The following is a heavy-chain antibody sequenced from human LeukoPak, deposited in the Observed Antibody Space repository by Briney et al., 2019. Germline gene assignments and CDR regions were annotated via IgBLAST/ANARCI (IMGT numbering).Heavy chain of an antibody. Sequence: PSETLSLTCTVSGGSISSGSYYWSWIRQPAGKGLECIGRIYTSGSTNYNPSLKSRVTISVDTSKNQFSLKLSSVTAADTAVYYCARAYYSNYVDGMDVWGQGTTVTVSS. V-gene: IGHV4-61*02. J-gene: IGHJ6*02. D-gene: IGHD4-11*01. CDR1: GGSISSGSYY. CDR2: IYTSGST. CDR3: ARAYYSNYVDGMDV.